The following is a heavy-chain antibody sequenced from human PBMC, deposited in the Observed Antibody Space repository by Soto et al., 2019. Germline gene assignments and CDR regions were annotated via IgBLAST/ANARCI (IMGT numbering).Heavy chain of an antibody. Sequence: ASVKVSCKASGYTFTSYGISWVRQAPGQGLEWMGWISAYNGNTNYAQKLQGRVTMTTDTSTSTAYMELRSLRSDDTAVYYCARVFGVVIISWFDPWGQGTLVTVPQ. J-gene: IGHJ5*02. V-gene: IGHV1-18*01. CDR3: ARVFGVVIISWFDP. D-gene: IGHD3-3*01. CDR2: ISAYNGNT. CDR1: GYTFTSYG.